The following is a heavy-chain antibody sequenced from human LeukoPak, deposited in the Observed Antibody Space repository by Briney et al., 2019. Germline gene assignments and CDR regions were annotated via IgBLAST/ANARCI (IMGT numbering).Heavy chain of an antibody. CDR3: ARTFRSGDGYKVGYFDY. V-gene: IGHV3-53*01. J-gene: IGHJ4*02. CDR2: IYTSGNS. CDR1: GFRFSNYA. Sequence: PGASLRLSCAASGFRFSNYAIHWVRQAPGKGLEWVSLIYTSGNSYYADSVKGRFTISRDNSKNTLYLQMNSLRAEDTAVYYCARTFRSGDGYKVGYFDYWGQGTLVTVSS. D-gene: IGHD5-24*01.